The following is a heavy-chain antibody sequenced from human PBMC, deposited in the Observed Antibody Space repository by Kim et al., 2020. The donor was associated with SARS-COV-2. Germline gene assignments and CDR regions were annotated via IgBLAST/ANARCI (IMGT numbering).Heavy chain of an antibody. CDR3: TVGPPYSSSWWDAFDI. J-gene: IGHJ3*02. Sequence: SVKVRFTISRDDSKSTAYLQMNSLKTEDTAVYYCTVGPPYSSSWWDAFDIWGQGTMVTVSS. D-gene: IGHD6-13*01. V-gene: IGHV3-73*01.